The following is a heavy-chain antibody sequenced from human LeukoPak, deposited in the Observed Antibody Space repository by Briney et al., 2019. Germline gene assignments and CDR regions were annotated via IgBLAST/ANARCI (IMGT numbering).Heavy chain of an antibody. CDR2: IYYSGST. D-gene: IGHD3-10*01. V-gene: IGHV4-59*08. Sequence: KSSETLSLTCTVSGGSISSYYWSWIRQPPGKGLEWIGYIYYSGSTNYNPSLKSRVTISVDTSKNQFSLKLRSVTAADTAVYYCARRGSGSYSPFDYWGQGTLVTVSS. CDR1: GGSISSYY. J-gene: IGHJ4*02. CDR3: ARRGSGSYSPFDY.